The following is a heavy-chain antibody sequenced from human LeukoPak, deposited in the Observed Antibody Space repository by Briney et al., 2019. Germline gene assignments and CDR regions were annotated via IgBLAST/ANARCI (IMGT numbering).Heavy chain of an antibody. V-gene: IGHV3-23*01. J-gene: IGHJ3*02. CDR2: ISGSGGIT. Sequence: GGSLRLSCAASGFTFSNYAMSWVRQAPGKGLEWVSVISGSGGITYYEDSVKGRFTISRDNSKNTLYLQMNSLRAEDTAVYYCARGRLYDILTGYYRGGAAFDIWGQGTMVTVSS. CDR3: ARGRLYDILTGYYRGGAAFDI. D-gene: IGHD3-9*01. CDR1: GFTFSNYA.